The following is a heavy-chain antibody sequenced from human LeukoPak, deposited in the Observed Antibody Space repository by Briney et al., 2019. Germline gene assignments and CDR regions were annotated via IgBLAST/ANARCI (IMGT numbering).Heavy chain of an antibody. CDR2: ISTYNGHT. D-gene: IGHD3-22*01. CDR3: ARARYYYDSSGYSDY. V-gene: IGHV1-18*01. J-gene: IGHJ4*02. CDR1: GYTFTSYA. Sequence: ASVKVSCKPSGYTFTSYALSWVRQAPGQGLEWMGWISTYNGHTNYAQKFQGRVTMTTDTSTSTAYMELRSLRSDDTAVYYCARARYYYDSSGYSDYWGQGTLVTVSS.